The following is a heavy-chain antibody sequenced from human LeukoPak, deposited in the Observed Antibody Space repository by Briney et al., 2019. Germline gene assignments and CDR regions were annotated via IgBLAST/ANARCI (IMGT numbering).Heavy chain of an antibody. D-gene: IGHD6-19*01. Sequence: ASVKVSCTASGYTFTAYYIHWVRRAPGQGLEWMAFINPNSGATNYGQRFQGRVTVTSDTSITTAYMELSRLRCDDTAVYYCASPDSSGWYALDYWGQGTLVTVST. V-gene: IGHV1-2*02. J-gene: IGHJ4*02. CDR1: GYTFTAYY. CDR3: ASPDSSGWYALDY. CDR2: INPNSGAT.